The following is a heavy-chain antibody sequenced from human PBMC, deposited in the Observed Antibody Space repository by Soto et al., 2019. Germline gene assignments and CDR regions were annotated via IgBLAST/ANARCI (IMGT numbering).Heavy chain of an antibody. CDR2: INHSGST. D-gene: IGHD3-10*01. Sequence: PSETLSLTCAVYGGSFSGYYWSWIRQPPGKGLEWIGEINHSGSTNYNPSLKSRVTISVDTSKNQFSLKLSSVTAADTAVYYCARGPRGVRGKWTHYGMDVWGQGTTVTVSS. CDR1: GGSFSGYY. CDR3: ARGPRGVRGKWTHYGMDV. J-gene: IGHJ6*02. V-gene: IGHV4-34*01.